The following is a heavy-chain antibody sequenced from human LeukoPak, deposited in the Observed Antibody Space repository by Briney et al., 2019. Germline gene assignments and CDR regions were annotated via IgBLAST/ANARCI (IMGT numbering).Heavy chain of an antibody. CDR2: IYSGGST. J-gene: IGHJ4*02. CDR3: ARVMSYDFWSAYYFDY. CDR1: GFTVSSNY. Sequence: GGSLRLSCAASGFTVSSNYMSWVRQAPGKGLEWVSVIYSGGSTYYADSVKGRFTISRDNSKNTLYPQMNSLRAEDTAVYYCARVMSYDFWSAYYFDYWGQGTLVTVSS. V-gene: IGHV3-53*01. D-gene: IGHD3-3*01.